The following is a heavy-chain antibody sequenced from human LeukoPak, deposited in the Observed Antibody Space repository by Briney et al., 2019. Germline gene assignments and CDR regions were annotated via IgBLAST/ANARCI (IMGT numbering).Heavy chain of an antibody. J-gene: IGHJ4*02. Sequence: GASVKVSCKASGGTFSSYAISWVRQAPGQGLEWMGRIIPILGIANYAQKFQGRVTITADKSTSTAYMELSSLRSEDTAVYYCARGPNYYDSSGYSDYWGQGTLVTVSS. CDR1: GGTFSSYA. V-gene: IGHV1-69*04. CDR2: IIPILGIA. D-gene: IGHD3-22*01. CDR3: ARGPNYYDSSGYSDY.